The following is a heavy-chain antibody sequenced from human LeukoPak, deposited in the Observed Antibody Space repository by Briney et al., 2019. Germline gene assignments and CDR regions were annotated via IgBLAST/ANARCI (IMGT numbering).Heavy chain of an antibody. D-gene: IGHD6-19*01. CDR2: ISDSGGST. J-gene: IGHJ4*02. CDR1: GFTFSSYA. Sequence: PGGSLRLSCAASGFTFSSYAMSWVRQAPGKGLEWVSVISDSGGSTYSADSVKGRFTISRDNSKSTLYLQMNSLRAEDTAIYYCARRPGSGWYVLDYWGQGTLVTVSS. CDR3: ARRPGSGWYVLDY. V-gene: IGHV3-23*01.